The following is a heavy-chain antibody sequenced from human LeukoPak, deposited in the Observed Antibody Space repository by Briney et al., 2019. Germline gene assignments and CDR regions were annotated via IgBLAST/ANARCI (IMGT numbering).Heavy chain of an antibody. J-gene: IGHJ3*02. CDR2: IYTSGST. D-gene: IGHD2-2*01. V-gene: IGHV4-4*07. Sequence: SETLSLTCTVSGGSISSYYWSWIRQPAGKGLEWIGRIYTSGSTNYNPSLKSRVTMSVDTSKNQFSLKLSSVTAADTAVYYCAREGCSSTSCSPQAFDIWGQGTMVTVSS. CDR1: GGSISSYY. CDR3: AREGCSSTSCSPQAFDI.